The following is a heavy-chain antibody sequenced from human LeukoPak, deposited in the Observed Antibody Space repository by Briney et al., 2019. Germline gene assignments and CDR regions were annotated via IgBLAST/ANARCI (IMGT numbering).Heavy chain of an antibody. V-gene: IGHV3-23*01. J-gene: IGHJ3*02. Sequence: GGSLRLSCAVSGFTFSSYAMSWGRQAPGKGLEWVSAISGSGGSTYYADSVKGRFTIYRDNSKNTLYLQVNSLRVEDTAVYYCAKPFHEVYVRGAFDIWGQGTMVTVSS. CDR1: GFTFSSYA. CDR3: AKPFHEVYVRGAFDI. D-gene: IGHD3-16*01. CDR2: ISGSGGST.